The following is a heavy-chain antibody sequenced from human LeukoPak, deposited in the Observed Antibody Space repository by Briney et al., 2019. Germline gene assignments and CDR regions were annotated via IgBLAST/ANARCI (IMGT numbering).Heavy chain of an antibody. CDR3: AIDFYSSGWFDY. Sequence: SETLSLTCAVYGGSFSGYYWSWIRQPPGKGLEWIGEINHSGSTNYNPSLKSRVTISVDTSKNQFSLKLSSVTAADTAVYYCAIDFYSSGWFDYWGQGTLVTVSS. CDR1: GGSFSGYY. J-gene: IGHJ4*02. D-gene: IGHD6-19*01. CDR2: INHSGST. V-gene: IGHV4-34*01.